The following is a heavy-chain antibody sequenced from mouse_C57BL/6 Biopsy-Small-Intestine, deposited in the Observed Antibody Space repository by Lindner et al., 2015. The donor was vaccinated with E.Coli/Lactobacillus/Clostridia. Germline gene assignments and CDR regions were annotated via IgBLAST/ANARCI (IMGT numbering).Heavy chain of an antibody. CDR2: INPSSGDT. J-gene: IGHJ3*01. Sequence: SVKVSCKASGYTFTSYFLHWVRQAPGQGLEWMGIINPSSGDTNYPQKFRGRVTMTRDTSTSTVYMELSSLRSEDTAVYYCAREYSGGLFDIWGQGTMVTVSS. CDR1: GYTFTSYF. CDR3: AREYSGGLFDI. D-gene: IGHD5-2*01. V-gene: IGHV1-53*01.